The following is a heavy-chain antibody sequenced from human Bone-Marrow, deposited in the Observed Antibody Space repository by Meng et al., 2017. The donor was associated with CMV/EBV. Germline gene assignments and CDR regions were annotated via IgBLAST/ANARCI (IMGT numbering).Heavy chain of an antibody. J-gene: IGHJ4*02. D-gene: IGHD3-16*01. V-gene: IGHV4-4*02. Sequence: SLASAVSGGSICSSHWWRWLRQPPGKGLWWIGDIYHSGSTNYNPSLKSRVTISVDKSKNQFSLKLSSVTAADTAVYYCARVDYSYFDYWGQGTLVTVSS. CDR2: IYHSGST. CDR1: GGSICSSHW. CDR3: ARVDYSYFDY.